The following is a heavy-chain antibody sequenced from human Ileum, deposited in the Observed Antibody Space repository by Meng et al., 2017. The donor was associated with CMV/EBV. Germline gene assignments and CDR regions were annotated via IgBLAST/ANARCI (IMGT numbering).Heavy chain of an antibody. V-gene: IGHV3-74*01. Sequence: GESLKISCAASGFTFSSYWMHWVRQAPGKGLMWVSRINSDGGDTNYADSVKGRFTISRDNAKNMLYLQMNSLRADDSAIYYCARDPSGGYGDFQHWGQGTLVTVSS. J-gene: IGHJ1*01. D-gene: IGHD1-26*01. CDR2: INSDGGDT. CDR1: GFTFSSYW. CDR3: ARDPSGGYGDFQH.